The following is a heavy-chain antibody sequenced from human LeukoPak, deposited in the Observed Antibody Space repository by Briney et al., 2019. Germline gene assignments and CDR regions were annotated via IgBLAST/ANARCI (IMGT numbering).Heavy chain of an antibody. V-gene: IGHV3-20*04. CDR1: GFSLSSYA. Sequence: RPGGSLRLSCAASGFSLSSYAMSWVRQAPGKGPEWVSGISWDGGTTGFADSVKGRFIISRDNARNSLYLQMNSLRAEDTALYYCARQWTTSSWFDPWGQGTLVTVSS. CDR2: ISWDGGTT. D-gene: IGHD3/OR15-3a*01. CDR3: ARQWTTSSWFDP. J-gene: IGHJ5*02.